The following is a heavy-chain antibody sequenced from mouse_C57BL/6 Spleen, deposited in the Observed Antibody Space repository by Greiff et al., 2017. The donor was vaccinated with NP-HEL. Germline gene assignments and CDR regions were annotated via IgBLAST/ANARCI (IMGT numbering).Heavy chain of an antibody. V-gene: IGHV1-69*01. CDR2: IDPSDSYT. D-gene: IGHD1-1*01. CDR1: GYTFTSYW. J-gene: IGHJ1*03. CDR3: ARHYYGSSYGYFDV. Sequence: QVQLKQPGAELVMPGASVKLSCKASGYTFTSYWMHWVKQRPGQGLEWIGEIDPSDSYTNYNQKFKGKSTFTVDKSSSTAYMQLSSLTSEDSAVYYCARHYYGSSYGYFDVWGTGTTVTVSS.